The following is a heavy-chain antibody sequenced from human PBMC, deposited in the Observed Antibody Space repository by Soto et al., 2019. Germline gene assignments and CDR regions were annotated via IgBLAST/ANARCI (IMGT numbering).Heavy chain of an antibody. Sequence: GASVKVSCKASGGTFSSYAISWVRQAPGQGLEWMGGIIPIFGTANYAQKFQGRVTITADESTSTAYMELSSLRSEDTDVYYCVRDLDSSGWYVHWGQGTLVNVSS. CDR3: VRDLDSSGWYVH. CDR2: IIPIFGTA. D-gene: IGHD6-19*01. V-gene: IGHV1-69*13. J-gene: IGHJ4*02. CDR1: GGTFSSYA.